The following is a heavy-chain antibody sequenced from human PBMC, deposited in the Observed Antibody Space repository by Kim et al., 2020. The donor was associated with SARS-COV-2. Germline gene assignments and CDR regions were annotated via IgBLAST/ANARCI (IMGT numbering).Heavy chain of an antibody. Sequence: GGSLRLSCAASGFTFSSYAMSWVRQAPGKGLEWVSAISGSGGSTYYADSVKGRFTISRDNSKNTLYLQMNSLRAEDTAVYYCAKDLWFGELYNWFDPWGQGTLVTVSS. CDR3: AKDLWFGELYNWFDP. D-gene: IGHD3-10*01. CDR1: GFTFSSYA. CDR2: ISGSGGST. V-gene: IGHV3-23*01. J-gene: IGHJ5*02.